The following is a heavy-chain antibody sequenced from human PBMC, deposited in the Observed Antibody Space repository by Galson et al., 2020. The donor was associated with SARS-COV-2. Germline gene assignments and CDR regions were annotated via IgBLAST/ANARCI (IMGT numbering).Heavy chain of an antibody. V-gene: IGHV3-30*04. CDR2: ISHDGKIQ. J-gene: IGHJ3*02. Sequence: GGSLRLSCAASGFTFTNYAMHWVRQAPGKGLEWLTVISHDGKIQVYADSVKGRFTISRDNSGNMVFLQIVSLRPDDTALYYCTRDVSGGASDIWSQGTMVTVSS. CDR3: TRDVSGGASDI. D-gene: IGHD1-26*01. CDR1: GFTFTNYA.